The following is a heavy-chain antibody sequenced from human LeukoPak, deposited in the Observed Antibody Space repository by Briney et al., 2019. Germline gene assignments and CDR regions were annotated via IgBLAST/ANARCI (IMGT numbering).Heavy chain of an antibody. V-gene: IGHV4-61*02. CDR3: ARWVGCSAAAGTLGCYFDY. J-gene: IGHJ4*02. CDR2: IYTSGST. D-gene: IGHD6-13*01. Sequence: SSETLSLTCTVSGGSISSGSYYWSWIRQPAGKGLEWIGRIYTSGSTNYNPSLKSRVTISVDTSKNQFSLKLSSVTAADTAVYYCARWVGCSAAAGTLGCYFDYWGQGTLVTVSS. CDR1: GGSISSGSYY.